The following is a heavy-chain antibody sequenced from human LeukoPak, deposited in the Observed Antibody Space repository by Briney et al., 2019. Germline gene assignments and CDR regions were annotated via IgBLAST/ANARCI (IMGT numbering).Heavy chain of an antibody. CDR1: GGSVSSTEFY. CDR3: ARLSKGRYFDYIFDY. Sequence: PSETLSLTCTVSGGSVSSTEFYSGWIRQPPGEGLQWLGNVYYTGSTYYNPSLNSRVTMSVDTSQNQFSLKMTSVTAADTAVYYCARLSKGRYFDYIFDYWGQGTLVTVSS. CDR2: VYYTGST. J-gene: IGHJ4*02. D-gene: IGHD3-9*01. V-gene: IGHV4-39*01.